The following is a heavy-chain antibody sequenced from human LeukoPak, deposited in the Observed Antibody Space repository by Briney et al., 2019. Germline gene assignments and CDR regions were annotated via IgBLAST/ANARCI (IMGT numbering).Heavy chain of an antibody. CDR3: ANPRGGDSWVFDT. Sequence: GGSLRLSCEASGFTFSTYGMHWVRQAPGKGLEWVAGISKGGSYKYYADSVKGRFTISRDNSRNTLYLQMNGLRPDDTALYYCANPRGGDSWVFDTWGQGTMVAVSS. CDR1: GFTFSTYG. J-gene: IGHJ3*02. D-gene: IGHD2-21*02. CDR2: ISKGGSYK. V-gene: IGHV3-30*18.